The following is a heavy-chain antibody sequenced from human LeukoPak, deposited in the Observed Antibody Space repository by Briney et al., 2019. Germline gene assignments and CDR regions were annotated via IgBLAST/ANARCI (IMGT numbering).Heavy chain of an antibody. CDR1: GGSISSGGYY. V-gene: IGHV4-31*03. D-gene: IGHD5-18*01. CDR2: IYYSGST. J-gene: IGHJ4*02. Sequence: SETLSLTCTVSGGSISSGGYYWSWIRQHPGKGLEWIGYIYYSGSTYYNPSLKSRVTISVDTSKNQFPLKLSSVTAADTAVYYCARARSGYSYGCDYWGQGTLVTVSS. CDR3: ARARSGYSYGCDY.